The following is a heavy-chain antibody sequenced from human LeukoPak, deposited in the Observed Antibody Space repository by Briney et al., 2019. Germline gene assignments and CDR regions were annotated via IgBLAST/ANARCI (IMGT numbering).Heavy chain of an antibody. CDR3: ARGASDSSGYYSFNWFDP. CDR2: ISAYNGNT. Sequence: GASAKVSCKASGYTFTSYGISWVRQAPGQGLEWMGWISAYNGNTNYAQKLQGRVTMTTDTSTSTAYMELRSLRSDDTAVYYCARGASDSSGYYSFNWFDPWGQGTLVTVSS. J-gene: IGHJ5*02. V-gene: IGHV1-18*01. D-gene: IGHD3-22*01. CDR1: GYTFTSYG.